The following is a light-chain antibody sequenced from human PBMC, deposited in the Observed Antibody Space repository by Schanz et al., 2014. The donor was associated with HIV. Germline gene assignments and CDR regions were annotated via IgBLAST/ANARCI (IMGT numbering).Light chain of an antibody. CDR2: GAS. CDR1: QSVSSDY. V-gene: IGKV3D-20*02. CDR3: QQRSNWPLT. J-gene: IGKJ4*01. Sequence: EIVLTQSPGTLSLSPGERATLSCRASQSVSSDYFAWYQQKSGQAPRLLIYGASSRATGIPDRFSGSGSGTDFTLTISSLEPEDFAVYYCQQRSNWPLTFGGGTKVEIK.